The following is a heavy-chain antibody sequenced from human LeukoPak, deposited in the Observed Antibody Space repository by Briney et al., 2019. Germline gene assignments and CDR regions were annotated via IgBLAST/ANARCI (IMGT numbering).Heavy chain of an antibody. CDR3: ARDSSFDTFDI. D-gene: IGHD6-6*01. Sequence: PGGSLRLSCAASGFSFSSFGMNWVRQAPGKGLEWVSYISSSSSTIYYADSVKGRFTISRDNAKNSLYLQMNSLRAEDTAVYYCARDSSFDTFDIWGQGTMVTVSS. CDR2: ISSSSSTI. CDR1: GFSFSSFG. V-gene: IGHV3-48*01. J-gene: IGHJ3*02.